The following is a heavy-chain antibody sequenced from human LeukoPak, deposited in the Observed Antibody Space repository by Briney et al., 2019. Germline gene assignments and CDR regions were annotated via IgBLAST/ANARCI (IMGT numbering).Heavy chain of an antibody. J-gene: IGHJ3*02. CDR1: GYTFTGYY. V-gene: IGHV1-2*02. D-gene: IGHD6-13*01. Sequence: GASVKVSCKASGYTFTGYYMHWVPQAPGQRLEWRGWINPNSGGTNYAQKFQGRVTMTRDTSISTAYMELSRLRSDDTAVYYCARDQGYSSSWYNAFDIWGQGTMVTVSS. CDR3: ARDQGYSSSWYNAFDI. CDR2: INPNSGGT.